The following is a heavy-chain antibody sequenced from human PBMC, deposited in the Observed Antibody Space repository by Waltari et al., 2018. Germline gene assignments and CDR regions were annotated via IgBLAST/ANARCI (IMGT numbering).Heavy chain of an antibody. CDR3: ARVGDTAKASPFDY. Sequence: EVQLVESGGGWVQPGGSMRLSCAASGFPFSSYWMSWVSQAPGKGLEWVANIKQDGSEKYYVDSVKGRFTISRDNAKNSLYLQMNSLRAEDTAVYYCARVGDTAKASPFDYWGQGTLVTVSS. V-gene: IGHV3-7*01. D-gene: IGHD5-18*01. CDR1: GFPFSSYW. CDR2: IKQDGSEK. J-gene: IGHJ4*02.